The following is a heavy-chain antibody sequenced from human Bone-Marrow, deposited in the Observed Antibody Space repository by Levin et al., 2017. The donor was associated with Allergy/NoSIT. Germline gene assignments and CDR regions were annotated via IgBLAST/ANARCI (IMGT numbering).Heavy chain of an antibody. CDR1: GGSFSGYY. D-gene: IGHD3-10*01. V-gene: IGHV4-34*01. J-gene: IGHJ1*01. Sequence: SETLSLTCAVYGGSFSGYYWSSIRQPPGKGLEGIGEISHSGSTNYNPSLESRVTISVDTSKNQFSLKLSSVTAADTAVDYCARGARFQGNSHLRDYITMVRGVAKYFQYWGQGTLVTVSS. CDR2: ISHSGST. CDR3: ARGARFQGNSHLRDYITMVRGVAKYFQY.